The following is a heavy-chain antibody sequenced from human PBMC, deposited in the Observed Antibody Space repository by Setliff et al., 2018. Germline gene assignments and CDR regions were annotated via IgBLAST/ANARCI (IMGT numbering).Heavy chain of an antibody. D-gene: IGHD2-2*01. CDR3: ARAYCSSTICYERLDY. CDR1: GGSISSSSYY. J-gene: IGHJ4*02. CDR2: IYYRGTT. Sequence: SETLSLTCTVSGGSISSSSYYWGWIRQPPGKGLEWIGSIYYRGTTNYNPSLRSRVTMLVDTSINQFSLKLSSVTAADTAVYYCARAYCSSTICYERLDYWGQGTLVTVSS. V-gene: IGHV4-39*07.